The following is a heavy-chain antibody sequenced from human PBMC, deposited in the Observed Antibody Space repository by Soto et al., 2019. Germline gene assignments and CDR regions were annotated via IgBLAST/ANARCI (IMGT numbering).Heavy chain of an antibody. CDR2: LSYAGSNI. Sequence: QVQLVESGGGVVQPGKSLILSCAASGFTFSRYGMHWVRQAPVKGLEWVAVLSYAGSNIYYADSVKGRFAISRDNSKNKRNLQMNILRSDHTALDYCAKDALDALTTTIRGDAFDMWGRGALVTVS. CDR3: AKDALDALTTTIRGDAFDM. J-gene: IGHJ3*02. CDR1: GFTFSRYG. D-gene: IGHD4-4*01. V-gene: IGHV3-30*18.